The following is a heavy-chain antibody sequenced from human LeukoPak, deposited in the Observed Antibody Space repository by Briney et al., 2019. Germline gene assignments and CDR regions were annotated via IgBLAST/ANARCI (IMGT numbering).Heavy chain of an antibody. D-gene: IGHD5-12*01. CDR2: INWNGGSI. CDR3: ARVADSGYDSRGYFDS. CDR1: GFTFDNYG. J-gene: IGHJ4*02. Sequence: RPGGSLRLFCAASGFTFDNYGMSWVRLAPGKGLEWVSGINWNGGSIGYAHSVKGRFTISRDNAKNSLYLQMNSLRAEDTALYYCARVADSGYDSRGYFDSWGQGTLVTVSS. V-gene: IGHV3-20*04.